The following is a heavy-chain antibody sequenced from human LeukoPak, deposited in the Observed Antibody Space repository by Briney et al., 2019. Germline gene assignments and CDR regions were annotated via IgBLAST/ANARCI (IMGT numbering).Heavy chain of an antibody. CDR1: GYSFSNYW. V-gene: IGHV5-51*01. D-gene: IGHD2-21*02. CDR3: AIPPGYCGNDCSFDH. J-gene: IGHJ4*02. Sequence: GESLKISCEGSGYSFSNYWIGCVRQIPGKGLEWMGIIYPGDYETRYSPSFQGLVTISVDKSISTAYLQWSSLKASDTAMYYCAIPPGYCGNDCSFDHWGQGTLVTVSS. CDR2: IYPGDYET.